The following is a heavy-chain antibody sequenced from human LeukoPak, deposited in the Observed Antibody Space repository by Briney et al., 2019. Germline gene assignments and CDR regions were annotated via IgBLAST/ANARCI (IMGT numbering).Heavy chain of an antibody. CDR3: ARGSSPAARPRYYYYYLDV. J-gene: IGHJ6*03. D-gene: IGHD6-6*01. CDR2: INPNSGNT. V-gene: IGHV1-2*06. Sequence: GASVKVSCKASGYTFTAYYMHWVRQAPGQGLEWMGRINPNSGNTNYAQKFQGRVTMTRDTPISTAYMELSRLRSNDTAVYYCARGSSPAARPRYYYYYLDVWGKGTTVTVSS. CDR1: GYTFTAYY.